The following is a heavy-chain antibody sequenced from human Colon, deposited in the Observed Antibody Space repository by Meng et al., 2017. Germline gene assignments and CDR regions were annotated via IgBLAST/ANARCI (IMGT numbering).Heavy chain of an antibody. CDR3: AKDPDTSAFDI. Sequence: GESLKISCAASGFTFSSFAMSWVRQAPGKGLEWVSTISNNGATTYYADSVKGRFTIPRDNSKNTLYLQMSSLRVDDTAVYYCAKDPDTSAFDIWGQGTMVTVSS. J-gene: IGHJ3*02. V-gene: IGHV3-23*01. CDR1: GFTFSSFA. D-gene: IGHD1-26*01. CDR2: ISNNGATT.